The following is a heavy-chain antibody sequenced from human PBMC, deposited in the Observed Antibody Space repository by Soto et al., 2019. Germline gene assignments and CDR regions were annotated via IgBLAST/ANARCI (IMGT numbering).Heavy chain of an antibody. V-gene: IGHV1-3*01. J-gene: IGHJ4*02. CDR1: GYTFTSYA. CDR2: INAGNGNT. Sequence: QVQLVQSGAEVKKPGASVKVSCKASGYTFTSYAMHWVRQAPVQRLEWMGWINAGNGNTKYSQKFQGRVTITRDTSASTAYMELSSLRSEDTAVYYCARAHGGYSKFDYWGQGTLVTVSS. CDR3: ARAHGGYSKFDY. D-gene: IGHD5-12*01.